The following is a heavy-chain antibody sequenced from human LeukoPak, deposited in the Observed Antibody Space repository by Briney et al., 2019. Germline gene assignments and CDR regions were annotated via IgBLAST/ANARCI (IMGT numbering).Heavy chain of an antibody. V-gene: IGHV3-7*05. Sequence: GGSLRLSCAASGFTFSSYWMHWVRQTPGKGLEWVANIKQDDSEKHYVDSVKGRFTVSRDNAKNLLYLQMNSLRAEDTALYYCVRGHTTTVYWGQGTLVIVAS. CDR1: GFTFSSYW. CDR2: IKQDDSEK. J-gene: IGHJ4*02. CDR3: VRGHTTTVY. D-gene: IGHD4-17*01.